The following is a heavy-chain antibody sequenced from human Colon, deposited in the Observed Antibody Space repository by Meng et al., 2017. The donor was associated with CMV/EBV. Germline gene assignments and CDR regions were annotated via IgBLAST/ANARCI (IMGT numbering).Heavy chain of an antibody. V-gene: IGHV3-23*01. D-gene: IGHD2-8*02. Sequence: GGSLRLSCAASGFTFNNYGMGWVRQAPGKGLEWVSTISHTGGSTCYADSVKGRFTISRDNSQNTLSLQMNSLRADDTAVYFCAKWTRVCTGGSCYIYGMDVWGQGTTVTVSS. CDR1: GFTFNNYG. J-gene: IGHJ6*02. CDR3: AKWTRVCTGGSCYIYGMDV. CDR2: ISHTGGST.